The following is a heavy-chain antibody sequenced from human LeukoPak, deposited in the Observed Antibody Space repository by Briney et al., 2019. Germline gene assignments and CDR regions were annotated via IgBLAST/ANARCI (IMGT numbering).Heavy chain of an antibody. J-gene: IGHJ4*02. CDR1: GFTFISSV. CDR2: IVVGNGNT. V-gene: IGHV1-58*02. D-gene: IGHD3-22*01. Sequence: SVKVSCKASGFTFISSVMQWVRQARGQRLEWIGWIVVGNGNTNYAQKFQERVTITRDMSTSTAYMEVSSLRSEDTAVYYCARRAGDYSHPYDYWGQGTLVTVSS. CDR3: ARRAGDYSHPYDY.